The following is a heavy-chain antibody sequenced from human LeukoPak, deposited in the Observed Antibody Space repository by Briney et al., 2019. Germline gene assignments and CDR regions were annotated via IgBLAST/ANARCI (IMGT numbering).Heavy chain of an antibody. CDR3: AKTHYYDSSFHY. CDR1: GFTFSSYE. CDR2: ISSSGSTI. V-gene: IGHV3-48*03. J-gene: IGHJ4*02. Sequence: GGSLRLSCAASGFTFSSYEMNWVRQAPGKGLEWVSYISSSGSTIYYADSVKGRFTISRDNSKNTLYLQMNSLRAEDTAVYYCAKTHYYDSSFHYWGQGTLVTVSS. D-gene: IGHD3-22*01.